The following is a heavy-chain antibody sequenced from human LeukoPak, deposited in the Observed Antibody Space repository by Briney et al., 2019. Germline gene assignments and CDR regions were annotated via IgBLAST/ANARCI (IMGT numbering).Heavy chain of an antibody. Sequence: SVKVSCKASGGTFSSYAISWVRQAPGQGLEWMGGIIPIFGTANYAQKFQGRVTITTDESTSTAYMELSSLRSEDTAVYYCARNTNTPYCSGGSCYFYYYYMDVWGKGTTVTVSS. J-gene: IGHJ6*03. D-gene: IGHD2-15*01. CDR2: IIPIFGTA. CDR1: GGTFSSYA. CDR3: ARNTNTPYCSGGSCYFYYYYMDV. V-gene: IGHV1-69*05.